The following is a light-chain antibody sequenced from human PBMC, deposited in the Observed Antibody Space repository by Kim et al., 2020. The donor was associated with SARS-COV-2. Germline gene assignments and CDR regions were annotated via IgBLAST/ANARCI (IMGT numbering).Light chain of an antibody. Sequence: DIQMTQSPSSLSASVGDRVTITCRASQSVSNFLNWYQHKPGKAPKLLIYAASNLQSGAPSSFSGSGSGTDFTLTISSLQPEDVATYYCQQSSSTPCTFGPGTKVDIK. CDR3: QQSSSTPCT. V-gene: IGKV1-39*01. CDR1: QSVSNF. CDR2: AAS. J-gene: IGKJ3*01.